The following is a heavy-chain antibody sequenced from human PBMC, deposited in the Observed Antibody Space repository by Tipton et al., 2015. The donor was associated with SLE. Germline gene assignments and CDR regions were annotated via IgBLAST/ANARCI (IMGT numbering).Heavy chain of an antibody. CDR1: GFIFSTYA. CDR2: INGGGIST. Sequence: SLRLSCAGSGFIFSTYAMSWVRQAPGKGLEWVSSINGGGISTYYGNSVKGRFTISRDNSKNTLYLQMNSLRAEDTAVYYCARDQGPYGDYWCFDLWGRGTLVTVSS. CDR3: ARDQGPYGDYWCFDL. D-gene: IGHD4-17*01. J-gene: IGHJ2*01. V-gene: IGHV3-23*01.